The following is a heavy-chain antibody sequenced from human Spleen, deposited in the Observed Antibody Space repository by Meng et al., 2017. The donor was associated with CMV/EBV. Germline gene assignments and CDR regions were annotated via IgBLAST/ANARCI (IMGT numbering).Heavy chain of an antibody. CDR1: GFTFEDYG. D-gene: IGHD6-13*01. Sequence: GGSLRLSCAASGFTFEDYGMSWVRQAPGKGLEWVSGINWNGGRTGYADSVKGRFTISRDNSKSTLYLQMNSLRAEDTAVYYCNPAAGNLAFDIWGQGTMVTVSS. J-gene: IGHJ3*02. CDR2: INWNGGRT. V-gene: IGHV3-20*04. CDR3: NPAAGNLAFDI.